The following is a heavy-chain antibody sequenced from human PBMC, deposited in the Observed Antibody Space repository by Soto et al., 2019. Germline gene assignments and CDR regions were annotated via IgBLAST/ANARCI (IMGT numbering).Heavy chain of an antibody. V-gene: IGHV3-48*02. D-gene: IGHD6-19*01. CDR2: ISSSSATI. J-gene: IGHJ5*02. CDR1: GFRFSTFG. Sequence: GGSLRLSCAACGFRFSTFGMNWVRQAPGQGLEWIAYISSSSATILYGGSVEGRFTVSRDNGENSLYLQMSSLRHEDTAVYYCARDKGGDVAALNWLDPRDHGTLVT. CDR3: ARDKGGDVAALNWLDP.